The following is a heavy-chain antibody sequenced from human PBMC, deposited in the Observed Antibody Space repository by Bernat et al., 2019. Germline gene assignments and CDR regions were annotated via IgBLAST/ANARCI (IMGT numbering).Heavy chain of an antibody. CDR3: ARHSPNLIAPRGDYFDY. CDR2: IYYSGST. Sequence: QLQLQESGPGLVKPSETLSLTCTVSGGSISSSSYYWGWIRQPPGKGLEWIGSIYYSGSTYYNPSLKSRVTISVDTSKNQFSLKLSSVTAADTAVYYCARHSPNLIAPRGDYFDYWGQGTLVTVSS. J-gene: IGHJ4*02. D-gene: IGHD6-13*01. V-gene: IGHV4-39*01. CDR1: GGSISSSSYY.